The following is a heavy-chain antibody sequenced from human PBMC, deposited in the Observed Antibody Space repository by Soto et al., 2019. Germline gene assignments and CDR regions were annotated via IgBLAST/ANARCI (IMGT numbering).Heavy chain of an antibody. CDR1: GFTFSSYA. Sequence: AGGSLRLSCAASGFTFSSYAMSWVRQAPGKGLEWVSAISGSGGSTYYADSVKGRFTISRDNSKNTLYLQMNSLRAEDTAVYYCAKGGIDYDSSGYYEWFDPWGQGTLVTVSS. CDR2: ISGSGGST. CDR3: AKGGIDYDSSGYYEWFDP. V-gene: IGHV3-23*01. J-gene: IGHJ5*02. D-gene: IGHD3-22*01.